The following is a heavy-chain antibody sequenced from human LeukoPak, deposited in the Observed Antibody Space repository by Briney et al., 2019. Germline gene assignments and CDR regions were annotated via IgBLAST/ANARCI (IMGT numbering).Heavy chain of an antibody. CDR3: AKDQGYSAYDVYY. CDR1: GFTFSSYS. J-gene: IGHJ4*02. CDR2: ISDSGANT. Sequence: PGGSLRLSCAASGFTFSSYSMSWVRQAPGKGLEWVSIISDSGANTYYADSVKGRFTISRDNSKNTLYLQMNSLRAEDTAVYYCAKDQGYSAYDVYYWGQGTLVTVSS. V-gene: IGHV3-23*01. D-gene: IGHD5-12*01.